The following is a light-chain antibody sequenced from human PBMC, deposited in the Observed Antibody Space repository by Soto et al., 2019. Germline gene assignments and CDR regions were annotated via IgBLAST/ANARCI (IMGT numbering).Light chain of an antibody. CDR2: DDS. CDR3: QVWDGLSDHVI. V-gene: IGLV3-21*02. J-gene: IGLJ2*01. Sequence: SYELTQPPSVSVAPGQTARITCGGTNIESKSVHCYQQRPGQAPVLVVHDDSDRPSGSPERISGSNSGNTATLTISRVEAGDEAEYYCQVWDGLSDHVIFGGGTQLTVL. CDR1: NIESKS.